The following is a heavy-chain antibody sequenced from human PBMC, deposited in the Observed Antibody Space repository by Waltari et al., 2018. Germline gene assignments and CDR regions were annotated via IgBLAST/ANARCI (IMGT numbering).Heavy chain of an antibody. Sequence: QVQLVQSGAEVKEPGASVKVSCKASGYTFTDYYIHWVRQAPGQGLDWMGRINPDTGGTNYAQKFQGRVTLTRDTSIGTAYMELSRLRSDDTSIYYCATIIVGAIWGQGTLVSVSS. V-gene: IGHV1-2*06. CDR1: GYTFTDYY. D-gene: IGHD1-26*01. J-gene: IGHJ4*02. CDR3: ATIIVGAI. CDR2: INPDTGGT.